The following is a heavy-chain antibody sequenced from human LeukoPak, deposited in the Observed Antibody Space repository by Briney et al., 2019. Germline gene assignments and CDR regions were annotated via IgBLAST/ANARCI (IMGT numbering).Heavy chain of an antibody. CDR3: ARARGYSYGYYFDY. J-gene: IGHJ4*02. V-gene: IGHV4-59*12. D-gene: IGHD5-18*01. CDR2: IYYSGST. Sequence: PSETLSLTCTVSGGSISSYYWSWIRQPPGKGLVWMGYIYYSGSTNYNPSLKSRVTISVDTSKNQFSLKLSSVTAADTAVYYCARARGYSYGYYFDYWGQGTLVTVSS. CDR1: GGSISSYY.